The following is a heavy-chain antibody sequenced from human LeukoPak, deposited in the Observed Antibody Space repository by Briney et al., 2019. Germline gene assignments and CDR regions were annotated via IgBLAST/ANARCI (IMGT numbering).Heavy chain of an antibody. V-gene: IGHV3-33*01. CDR3: ARALPGIAAAGTFDY. CDR2: IWYDGSNK. D-gene: IGHD6-13*01. Sequence: GRSLRLSCAASGFTFSSYGMQWVRQAPGKGLEWVAVIWYDGSNKYYADSVKGRFTISRDNSKNTLYLQMNSLRAEDTAVYYCARALPGIAAAGTFDYWGQGTLVTVCS. J-gene: IGHJ4*02. CDR1: GFTFSSYG.